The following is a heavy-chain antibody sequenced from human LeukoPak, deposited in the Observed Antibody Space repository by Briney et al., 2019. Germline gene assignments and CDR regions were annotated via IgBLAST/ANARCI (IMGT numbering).Heavy chain of an antibody. J-gene: IGHJ4*02. V-gene: IGHV1-18*01. Sequence: GASVKVSCKASGYTFTSYGISWVRQAPGQGLEWMGWISAYNGNTNYAQKLQGRVTMTTDTSTSTAYMELRSLRSDDTAVYYCARDDADLPGTTGTTGEFDYWGQGTLVTVSS. CDR3: ARDDADLPGTTGTTGEFDY. CDR1: GYTFTSYG. D-gene: IGHD1-1*01. CDR2: ISAYNGNT.